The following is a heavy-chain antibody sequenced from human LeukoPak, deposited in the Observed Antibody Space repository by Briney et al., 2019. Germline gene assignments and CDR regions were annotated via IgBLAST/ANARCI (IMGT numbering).Heavy chain of an antibody. V-gene: IGHV3-7*01. Sequence: PGGSLRLSCAASGFTFSSYWMSWVRQAPGKGLEWVANTKKDGSEKEYVDSVKGRFTISRDNAKNSLYLQVNSLRVEDTAVYYCVRVDTSGYYYELSFDYWGQGTLVTVSS. CDR1: GFTFSSYW. CDR2: TKKDGSEK. CDR3: VRVDTSGYYYELSFDY. D-gene: IGHD3-22*01. J-gene: IGHJ4*02.